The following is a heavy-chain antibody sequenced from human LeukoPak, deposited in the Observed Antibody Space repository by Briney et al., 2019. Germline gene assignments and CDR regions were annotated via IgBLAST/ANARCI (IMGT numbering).Heavy chain of an antibody. CDR1: GFTFSSYW. J-gene: IGHJ3*02. D-gene: IGHD5-12*01. V-gene: IGHV3-7*01. Sequence: GGSLRLSCAASGFTFSSYWMSWVRQAPGKGLEWVANIKQDGSEKYYVDSVKGRFTISRDNAKNSLYLQMSSLRAEDTAVYCCARDVRGYSGYDGWPDAFDIWGQGTMVTVSS. CDR2: IKQDGSEK. CDR3: ARDVRGYSGYDGWPDAFDI.